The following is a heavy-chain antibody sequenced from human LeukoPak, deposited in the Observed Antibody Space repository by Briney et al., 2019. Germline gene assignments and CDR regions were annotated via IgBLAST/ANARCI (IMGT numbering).Heavy chain of an antibody. CDR2: IYPGDSDT. J-gene: IGHJ3*02. Sequence: GESLKISCKGSGYSFTSYWIGWVRQMPGKGLERMGIIYPGDSDTRYSPSFQGQVTISADKSISTAYLQWSSLKASDTAMYYCATSNSSGGSPDAFDIWGQGTMVTVSS. CDR1: GYSFTSYW. V-gene: IGHV5-51*01. CDR3: ATSNSSGGSPDAFDI. D-gene: IGHD6-19*01.